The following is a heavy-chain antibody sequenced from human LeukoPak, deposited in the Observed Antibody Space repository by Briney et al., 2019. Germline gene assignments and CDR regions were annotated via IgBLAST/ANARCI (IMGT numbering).Heavy chain of an antibody. CDR1: GDSISNFY. D-gene: IGHD2-2*01. J-gene: IGHJ6*02. CDR2: FSYSRST. CDR3: ARGSGSSTDYYYYGMDV. V-gene: IGHV4-59*12. Sequence: PSETLSLTCTVSGDSISNFYWNWIRQPPGKGLEWIGYFSYSRSTNYNPSLKSRVTISVDTSKNQFSLKLSSVTAADTAVYYCARGSGSSTDYYYYGMDVWGQGTTVTVSS.